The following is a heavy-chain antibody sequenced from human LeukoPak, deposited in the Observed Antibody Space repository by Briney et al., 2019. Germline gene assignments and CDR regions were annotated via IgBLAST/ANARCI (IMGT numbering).Heavy chain of an antibody. CDR1: GGSISSYY. D-gene: IGHD3-16*01. CDR2: IYHSGST. Sequence: SETLSLTCTVSGGSISSYYWSWIRQPPGKGLEWIGSIYHSGSTFYNPSLKSRVTISVDTSKEQFSLKVNSVTAADTAVYYCTRGAGWLIDYWGQGILVTVSS. V-gene: IGHV4-59*01. CDR3: TRGAGWLIDY. J-gene: IGHJ4*02.